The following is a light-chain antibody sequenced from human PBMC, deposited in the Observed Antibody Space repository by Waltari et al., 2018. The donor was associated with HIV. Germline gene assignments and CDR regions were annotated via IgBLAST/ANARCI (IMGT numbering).Light chain of an antibody. J-gene: IGLJ1*01. V-gene: IGLV1-40*01. CDR2: GNS. CDR3: QSHDTSLSGPCV. Sequence: QSVLKQPPSVSWAPGQTGTIPSTGSSSNIGAGYDVHWYQQLPGTVPKLLIYGNSKRPSRVPGRFSGSKSGTSAYLTITGLQAKDEADYYCQSHDTSLSGPCVFGTGTKLTV. CDR1: SSNIGAGYD.